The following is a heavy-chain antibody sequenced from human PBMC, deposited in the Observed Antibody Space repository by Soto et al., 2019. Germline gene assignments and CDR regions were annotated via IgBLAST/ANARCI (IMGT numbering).Heavy chain of an antibody. Sequence: QVQLVQSGAEVKKPGSSVKVSCKASGGTFSSYAISWVRQAPGQWLEWMGGIIPIFGTANYAQKLQGRVTITADESTSTDYMELSSLRSEDTAVYYCARRGIAVAGRTGWFDPWGQGTLVTVSS. D-gene: IGHD6-19*01. V-gene: IGHV1-69*01. CDR3: ARRGIAVAGRTGWFDP. CDR1: GGTFSSYA. J-gene: IGHJ5*02. CDR2: IIPIFGTA.